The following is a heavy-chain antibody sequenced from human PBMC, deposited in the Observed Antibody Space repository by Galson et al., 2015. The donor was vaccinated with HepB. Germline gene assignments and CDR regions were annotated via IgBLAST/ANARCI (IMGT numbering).Heavy chain of an antibody. J-gene: IGHJ6*02. Sequence: SLRLSCAASGFSVAMYSMNWVRQAPGKGLEWVSSIRSRSSDIYYADSVKGRFTVSRDSAKNSLYLQMNSLRAEDTAVYYCARTLILLRFFDWFSDVWGQGTTVTVSS. CDR3: ARTLILLRFFDWFSDV. V-gene: IGHV3-21*01. CDR1: GFSVAMYS. D-gene: IGHD3-9*01. CDR2: IRSRSSDI.